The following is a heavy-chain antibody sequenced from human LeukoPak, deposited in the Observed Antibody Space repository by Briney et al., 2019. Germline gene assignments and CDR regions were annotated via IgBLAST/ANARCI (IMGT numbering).Heavy chain of an antibody. CDR1: GFTFSRFW. J-gene: IGHJ4*02. Sequence: GGSLRLSCAASGFTFSRFWMSWVRQAPGKGLDWVANVEQDGSEKYYVDSVKGRFTISRDNAKNSLYLKMNSLRAEDTAVYYCARYGSIAAAGTFDYWGQGTLVTVSS. CDR3: ARYGSIAAAGTFDY. V-gene: IGHV3-7*04. CDR2: VEQDGSEK. D-gene: IGHD6-13*01.